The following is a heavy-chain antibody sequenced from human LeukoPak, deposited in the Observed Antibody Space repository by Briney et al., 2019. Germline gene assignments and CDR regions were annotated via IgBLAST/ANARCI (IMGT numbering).Heavy chain of an antibody. V-gene: IGHV4-4*07. CDR3: VRDGPSWGLL. CDR2: IFTTGGA. CDR1: GGSIGTYY. J-gene: IGHJ4*02. Sequence: SETLSLTCTVSGGSIGTYYWSWIRQPAGKGLEWIGRIFTTGGANYNPSLKSRVPMSLDTSKNLFSLKLNSVTAADTAVYYCVRDGPSWGLLWGQGALVTVSS. D-gene: IGHD7-27*01.